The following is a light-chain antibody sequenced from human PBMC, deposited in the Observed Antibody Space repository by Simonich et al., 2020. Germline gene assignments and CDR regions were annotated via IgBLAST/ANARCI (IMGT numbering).Light chain of an antibody. V-gene: IGLV2-14*01. CDR3: SSYTSSSTWV. CDR2: DVS. CDR1: SSDVGGYKH. J-gene: IGLJ3*02. Sequence: QSALTQPASVSGSPGQSITIPCTGTSSDVGGYKHVSWSQQHPGKAPKLMIYDVSKRPSGVFNRFSGSKSGNTASLTISGLQAEDEADYYCSSYTSSSTWVFGGGTKLTVL.